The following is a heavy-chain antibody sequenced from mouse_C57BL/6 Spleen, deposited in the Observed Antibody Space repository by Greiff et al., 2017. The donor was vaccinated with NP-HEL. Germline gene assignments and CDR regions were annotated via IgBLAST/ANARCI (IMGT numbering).Heavy chain of an antibody. CDR3: ARKDYYSDMDY. D-gene: IGHD2-13*01. CDR1: GYTFTSYW. CDR2: IYPSDSET. Sequence: QVQLQQPGAELVRPGSSVKLSCKASGYTFTSYWMAWVKQRPGQGLEWIGNIYPSDSETHYNQKFKDKATLTVDKSSSTAYMQLSSLTSEDSAVYYCARKDYYSDMDYWGQGTSVTVSS. J-gene: IGHJ4*01. V-gene: IGHV1-61*01.